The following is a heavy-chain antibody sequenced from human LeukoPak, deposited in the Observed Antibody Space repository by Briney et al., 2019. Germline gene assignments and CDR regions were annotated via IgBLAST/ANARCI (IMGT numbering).Heavy chain of an antibody. CDR2: ISAYNGNT. J-gene: IGHJ6*02. CDR3: AGWANRGYYYGMGV. Sequence: VASVKVSCKASGYTFTSYGISRVRQAPGQGLEWMGWISAYNGNTNYAQKLQGRVTMTTDTSTSTAYMELRSLRSDDTAVYYCAGWANRGYYYGMGVWGQGTTVTVSS. V-gene: IGHV1-18*01. D-gene: IGHD1-14*01. CDR1: GYTFTSYG.